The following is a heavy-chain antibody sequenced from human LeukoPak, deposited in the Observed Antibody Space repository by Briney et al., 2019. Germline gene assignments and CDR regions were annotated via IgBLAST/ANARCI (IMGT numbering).Heavy chain of an antibody. CDR3: ARHSDYDILTGPNDY. Sequence: GGSLRLSCAASGFTFSSYGMNWVRQAPGKGLEWVSSISSSSSYIYYADSVKGRFTISRDNAKNSLYLQMNSLRAEDTAVYYCARHSDYDILTGPNDYWGQGTLVTVSS. CDR2: ISSSSSYI. D-gene: IGHD3-9*01. CDR1: GFTFSSYG. V-gene: IGHV3-21*01. J-gene: IGHJ4*02.